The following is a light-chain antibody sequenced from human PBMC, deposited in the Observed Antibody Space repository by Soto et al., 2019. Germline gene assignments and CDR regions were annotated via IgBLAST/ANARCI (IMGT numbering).Light chain of an antibody. V-gene: IGLV2-14*03. CDR1: SSAVGGYNY. Sequence: QSALTQPASVSGSPGQSITISCTGTSSAVGGYNYVSWYQQHPGKAPKLMLYDVGSRPSGVSNRFSGSKSGNTASLTISGLQAEDEADYYCCSYTSSTTWVFGGGTKLTVL. J-gene: IGLJ3*02. CDR3: CSYTSSTTWV. CDR2: DVG.